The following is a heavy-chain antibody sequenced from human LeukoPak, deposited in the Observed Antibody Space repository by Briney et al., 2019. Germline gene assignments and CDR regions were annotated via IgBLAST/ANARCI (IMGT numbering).Heavy chain of an antibody. CDR2: INLNSGYT. CDR3: VTSTGYSSTWGAFDI. CDR1: GFIFTAFY. J-gene: IGHJ3*02. Sequence: ASVTVSFTTSGFIFTAFYLHWVRQAPGQGLEWMAWINLNSGYTNYAQKFQGRVIMTRDTSTNTAYMEVPNLTSDDTAMYFCVTSTGYSSTWGAFDIWGQGTMITVSS. D-gene: IGHD2-15*01. V-gene: IGHV1-2*02.